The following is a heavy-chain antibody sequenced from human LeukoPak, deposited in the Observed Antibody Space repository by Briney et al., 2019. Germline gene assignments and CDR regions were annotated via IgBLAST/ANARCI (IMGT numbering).Heavy chain of an antibody. V-gene: IGHV3-49*04. Sequence: GGSLRLSCTASGFTFGDYAMSWVRQAPGKGLEWVGFIRSKAYGGTTEYAASVKGRLTISRDDSKSIAYLQMNSLKTEDTAVYYCTNCAGGNCYSIHFDYWGQGTLVTVSS. CDR2: IRSKAYGGTT. CDR1: GFTFGDYA. CDR3: TNCAGGNCYSIHFDY. J-gene: IGHJ4*02. D-gene: IGHD2-15*01.